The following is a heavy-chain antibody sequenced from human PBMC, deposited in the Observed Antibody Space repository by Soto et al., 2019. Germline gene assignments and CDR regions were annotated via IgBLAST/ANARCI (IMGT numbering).Heavy chain of an antibody. CDR3: ARDGGRLVVTLAKFDP. Sequence: ASVKVSCKASGYTFTGYYMHWVRQAPGQGLEWMGWINPNSGGTNYAQKFQSRVTMTRDTSISTAYMELSRLRSDDTAVYYCARDGGRLVVTLAKFDPWGQGTLVTVSS. D-gene: IGHD2-21*01. CDR1: GYTFTGYY. V-gene: IGHV1-2*02. J-gene: IGHJ5*02. CDR2: INPNSGGT.